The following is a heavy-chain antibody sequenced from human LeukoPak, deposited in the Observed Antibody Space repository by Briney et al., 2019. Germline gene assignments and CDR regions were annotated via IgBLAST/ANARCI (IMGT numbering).Heavy chain of an antibody. CDR1: DGSINAYF. CDR2: IDSSGST. D-gene: IGHD6-19*01. CDR3: ATAGYSGRCAY. Sequence: PSETLSLTCSVSDGSINAYFWSWIRQPAGKGLEWIGRIDSSGSTNFNPSLKSRVTISEDKSKNQFSLKLSSVTAADTAVYYCATAGYSGRCAYWGQGILVTVSS. V-gene: IGHV4-4*07. J-gene: IGHJ4*02.